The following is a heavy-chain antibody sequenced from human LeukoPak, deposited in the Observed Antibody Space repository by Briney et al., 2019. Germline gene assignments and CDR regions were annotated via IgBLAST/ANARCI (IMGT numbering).Heavy chain of an antibody. D-gene: IGHD3-22*01. Sequence: GEALKISFKGSGSRFTTYWIGWVRPMPGKGLGWMGIIYPGDSDTRYSRSFQGQVTISAAKSISTAYLQWSSLKASDTAMYYCARARHDSSGYYRFDYWGQGTLVTV. CDR1: GSRFTTYW. CDR3: ARARHDSSGYYRFDY. J-gene: IGHJ4*02. CDR2: IYPGDSDT. V-gene: IGHV5-51*01.